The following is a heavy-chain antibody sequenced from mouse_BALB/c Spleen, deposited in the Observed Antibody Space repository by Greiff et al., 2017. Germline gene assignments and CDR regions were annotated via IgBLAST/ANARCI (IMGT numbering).Heavy chain of an antibody. D-gene: IGHD2-14*01. CDR3: ARSNRSFTMDY. Sequence: SGPELVKPGASVKMSCKASGYTFTSYVMHWVKQKPGQGLEWIGYINPYNDGTKYNEKFKGKATLTSDKSSSTAYMELSSLTSEDSAVYYCARSNRSFTMDYWGQGTSVTVSS. CDR2: INPYNDGT. J-gene: IGHJ4*01. CDR1: GYTFTSYV. V-gene: IGHV1-14*01.